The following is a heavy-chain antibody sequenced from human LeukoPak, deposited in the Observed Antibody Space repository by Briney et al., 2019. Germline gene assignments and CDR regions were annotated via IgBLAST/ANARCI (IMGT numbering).Heavy chain of an antibody. J-gene: IGHJ4*02. Sequence: PGGSLRLSCVASGLTFTYSDLNWIGQAPGKGLEWLSTITRSSSNLYYADSVKGRFTTSRDDAKDPVYLQMENLRVEDTAIYYCARNCDSWGQGTLVTVSS. V-gene: IGHV3-69-1*02. CDR1: GLTFTYSD. CDR3: ARNCDS. CDR2: ITRSSSNL.